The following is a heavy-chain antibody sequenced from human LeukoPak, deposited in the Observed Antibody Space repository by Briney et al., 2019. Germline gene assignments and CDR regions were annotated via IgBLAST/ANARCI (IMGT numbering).Heavy chain of an antibody. CDR1: GYTFASYG. Sequence: ASVKVSCKASGYTFASYGVSWVRQAPGQGPEWMAWISVYSGDTKYAQKFQDRVTLTADTSTSTVYMGLRSLRSDDTAVYYCARDGWSLGPWGQGTLVTVSS. J-gene: IGHJ5*02. D-gene: IGHD2-8*01. CDR2: ISVYSGDT. V-gene: IGHV1-18*01. CDR3: ARDGWSLGP.